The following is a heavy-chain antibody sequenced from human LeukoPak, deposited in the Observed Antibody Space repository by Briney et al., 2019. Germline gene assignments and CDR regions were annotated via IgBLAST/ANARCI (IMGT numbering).Heavy chain of an antibody. V-gene: IGHV4-4*07. CDR3: ARENSGSYREFDY. J-gene: IGHJ4*02. CDR2: IYTSGST. CDR1: GGSIISYY. D-gene: IGHD1-26*01. Sequence: SETLSLTCTVSGGSIISYYWSWIRQPAGKGLEWIGRIYTSGSTNYNASLKSRVSMSVDTSKNQFSLKLSSVTAADTAVFYCARENSGSYREFDYWGQGTLVNVSS.